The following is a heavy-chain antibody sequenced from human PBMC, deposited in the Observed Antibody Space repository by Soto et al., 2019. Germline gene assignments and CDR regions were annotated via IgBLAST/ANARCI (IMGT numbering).Heavy chain of an antibody. Sequence: LRLSCAASGFTFRNFEMNWVRQVPGKGLEWISYISSSGSKRYYADSVKGRFIVSRDNSNDSLFLEMNSLRDEDTGVYYCARDSIAAPNWFDPWGQGTLVTVS. V-gene: IGHV3-48*03. J-gene: IGHJ5*02. CDR2: ISSSGSKR. CDR3: ARDSIAAPNWFDP. D-gene: IGHD6-6*01. CDR1: GFTFRNFE.